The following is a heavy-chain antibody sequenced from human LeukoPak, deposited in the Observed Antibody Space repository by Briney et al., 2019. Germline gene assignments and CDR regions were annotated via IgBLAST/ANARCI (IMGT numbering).Heavy chain of an antibody. Sequence: GGSLRLSCAASGFTFSSYAMSWVRQAPGKGLEWVSAINGSGGSTYYADSVKGRFTISRDNSKNTLYLQMNSLRAEDTAVYYCAKGPNSSGPRRDYFDYWGQGTLVTVSS. CDR2: INGSGGST. J-gene: IGHJ4*02. CDR1: GFTFSSYA. CDR3: AKGPNSSGPRRDYFDY. V-gene: IGHV3-23*01. D-gene: IGHD6-19*01.